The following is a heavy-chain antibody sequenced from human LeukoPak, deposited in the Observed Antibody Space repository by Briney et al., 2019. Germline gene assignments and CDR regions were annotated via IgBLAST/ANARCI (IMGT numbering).Heavy chain of an antibody. Sequence: SETLSLTCAVYGGSFSGYYWSWIRQPPGKGLERIGEINHSGSTNYNPSLKSRVTISVDTSKNQFSLKLSSVTAADTAVYYCARKVAHGGRNFDYWGQGTLVTVSS. D-gene: IGHD4-23*01. CDR2: INHSGST. V-gene: IGHV4-34*01. CDR3: ARKVAHGGRNFDY. CDR1: GGSFSGYY. J-gene: IGHJ4*02.